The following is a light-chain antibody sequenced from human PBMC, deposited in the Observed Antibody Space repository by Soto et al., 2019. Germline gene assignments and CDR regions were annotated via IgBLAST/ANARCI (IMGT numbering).Light chain of an antibody. Sequence: EVVLTQSPGTLALSGGERATLSCRASQSVSSSYLAWYQHRPGQAPRLLIFGASSRATGIPDRFSGIGSGTDFTLTISRLEPEDFAVYYCQRYGNSPWTFGEGTKVDIK. CDR1: QSVSSSY. CDR3: QRYGNSPWT. J-gene: IGKJ1*01. V-gene: IGKV3-20*01. CDR2: GAS.